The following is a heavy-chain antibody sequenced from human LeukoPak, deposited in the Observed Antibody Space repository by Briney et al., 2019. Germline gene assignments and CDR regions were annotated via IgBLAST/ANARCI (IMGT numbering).Heavy chain of an antibody. CDR1: GGSISSSSYY. V-gene: IGHV4-39*07. D-gene: IGHD6-13*01. Sequence: SETLSLTCTVSGGSISSSSYYWGWIRQPPGKGLEWIGCIYYSGSTYYNPSLKSRVTISVDTSKNQFSLKLSSVTAADTAVYYCARDLDLAAAEDWFDPWGQGTLVTVSS. CDR2: IYYSGST. J-gene: IGHJ5*02. CDR3: ARDLDLAAAEDWFDP.